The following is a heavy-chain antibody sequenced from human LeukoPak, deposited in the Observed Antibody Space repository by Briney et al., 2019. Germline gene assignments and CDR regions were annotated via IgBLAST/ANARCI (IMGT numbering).Heavy chain of an antibody. D-gene: IGHD3-22*01. CDR1: GYTFTGYY. CDR3: ARAPVITMIVVAKGSGAFDI. J-gene: IGHJ3*02. Sequence: ASVKVSCKASGYTFTGYYMHWVRQAPGQGLEWMGWINPNSGGTNYAQKFQGRVTMTRDTSISAAYMELSRLRSDDTAVYYCARAPVITMIVVAKGSGAFDIWGQGTMVTVSS. V-gene: IGHV1-2*02. CDR2: INPNSGGT.